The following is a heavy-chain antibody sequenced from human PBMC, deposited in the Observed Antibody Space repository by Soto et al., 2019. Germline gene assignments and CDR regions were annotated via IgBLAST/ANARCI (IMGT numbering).Heavy chain of an antibody. CDR2: IYYSGST. Sequence: SETLSLTCTVSGGSISSSSYYWGWIRQPPGKGLEWIGSIYYSGSTYYNPSLKSRVTISVDTSKNHFSLKLSSVTAADTAVYYCARVALEVVVAATRGWFDPWGQGTLVTVSS. V-gene: IGHV4-39*02. CDR3: ARVALEVVVAATRGWFDP. D-gene: IGHD2-15*01. CDR1: GGSISSSSYY. J-gene: IGHJ5*02.